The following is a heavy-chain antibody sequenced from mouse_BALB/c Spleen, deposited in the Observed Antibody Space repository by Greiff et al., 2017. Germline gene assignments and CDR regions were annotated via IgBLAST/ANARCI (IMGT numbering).Heavy chain of an antibody. CDR1: GFTFSSYA. D-gene: IGHD1-1*01. Sequence: EVKLVESGGGLVKPGGSLKLSCAASGFTFSSYAMSWVRQTPEKRLEWVASISSGGSTYYPDSVKGRFTISRDNARNILYLQMSSLRSEDTAMYYCARGGDYYGSAWFAYWGQGTLVTVSA. CDR3: ARGGDYYGSAWFAY. CDR2: ISSGGST. J-gene: IGHJ3*01. V-gene: IGHV5-6-5*01.